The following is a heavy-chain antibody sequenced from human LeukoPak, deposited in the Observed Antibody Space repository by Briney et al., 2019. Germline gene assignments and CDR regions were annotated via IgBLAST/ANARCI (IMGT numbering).Heavy chain of an antibody. Sequence: GGSLRLSCAASGITFSSYGMHWVRQAPGKGLEWVAVISYDGSNKYYADSVKGRFTISRDNSKNTLYLQMNSLRAEDAAVYYCAKDLRSFLYYYDSSGHEGIDYWGQGTLVTVSS. CDR2: ISYDGSNK. V-gene: IGHV3-30*18. CDR1: GITFSSYG. J-gene: IGHJ4*02. D-gene: IGHD3-22*01. CDR3: AKDLRSFLYYYDSSGHEGIDY.